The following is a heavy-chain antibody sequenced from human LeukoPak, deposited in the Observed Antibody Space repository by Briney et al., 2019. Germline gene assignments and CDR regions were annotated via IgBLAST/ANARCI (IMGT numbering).Heavy chain of an antibody. CDR3: ARGMYYYDSSGYYYSGY. CDR2: TNPNSGGT. CDR1: GYTFTGYY. V-gene: IGHV1-2*06. Sequence: ASVKVSCKASGYTFTGYYMHWVRQAPGQGLEWMGRTNPNSGGTNYAQKFQGRVTMTRDTSISTAYMELSRLRSDDTAVYYCARGMYYYDSSGYYYSGYWGQGTLVTVSS. J-gene: IGHJ4*02. D-gene: IGHD3-22*01.